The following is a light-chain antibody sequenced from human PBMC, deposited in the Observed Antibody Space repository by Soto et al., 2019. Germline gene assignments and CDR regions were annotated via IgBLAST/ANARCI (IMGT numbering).Light chain of an antibody. J-gene: IGLJ1*01. CDR3: CPHADSYLSA. Sequence: QHRSVSVYPVPTLPIFCSGTKIDVGAYDYDSWCQQHTGKAPTLIIYDVTPRPPRIPDRFSGSKAGNTASPTISSRQADEEVEYHCCPHADSYLSAFGTGTKV. V-gene: IGLV2-11*01. CDR2: DVT. CDR1: KIDVGAYDY.